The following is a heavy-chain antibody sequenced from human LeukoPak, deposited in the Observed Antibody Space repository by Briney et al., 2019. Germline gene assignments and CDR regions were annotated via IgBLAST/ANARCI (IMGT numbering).Heavy chain of an antibody. CDR2: INPKSGDT. Sequence: ASVKVSCKASGYTFSDYYMYWLRQAPGEGLEWMGRINPKSGDTNYAQNFQGRVTMTRDTSMNTAYMELSRLRSDDTAVYFCARGYCSGGSCYLVENWLDFWGQGTLVTVSS. J-gene: IGHJ5*01. CDR3: ARGYCSGGSCYLVENWLDF. CDR1: GYTFSDYY. D-gene: IGHD2-15*01. V-gene: IGHV1-2*06.